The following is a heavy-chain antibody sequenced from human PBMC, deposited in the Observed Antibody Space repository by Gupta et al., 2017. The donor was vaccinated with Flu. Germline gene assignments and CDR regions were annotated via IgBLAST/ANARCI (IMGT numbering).Heavy chain of an antibody. CDR2: IYYSGST. CDR3: ARSTYYDILTGYVDAFDI. V-gene: IGHV4-59*01. D-gene: IGHD3-9*01. Sequence: QVQLQESGPGLVKPSETLSLTCTVSGGSISSYYWSWIRQPPGKGLEWIGYIYYSGSTNYNPSLKSRVTISVDTSKNQFSQKLSSVTAADTAVYYCARSTYYDILTGYVDAFDIWGQGTMVTVSS. J-gene: IGHJ3*02. CDR1: GGSISSYY.